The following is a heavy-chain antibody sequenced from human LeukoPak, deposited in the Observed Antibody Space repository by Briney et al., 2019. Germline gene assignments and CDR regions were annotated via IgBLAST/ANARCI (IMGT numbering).Heavy chain of an antibody. CDR2: IRYDGSIK. J-gene: IGHJ6*03. V-gene: IGHV3-30*02. Sequence: GGSLRLSCAASGFTFSSYGMHWVRQAPGKGLEWVAFIRYDGSIKYYADSVKGRFTISRDNAKNSLYLQMNSLRAEDTAVYYCAELGITMIGGVWGKGTTVSISS. CDR3: AELGITMIGGV. CDR1: GFTFSSYG. D-gene: IGHD3-10*02.